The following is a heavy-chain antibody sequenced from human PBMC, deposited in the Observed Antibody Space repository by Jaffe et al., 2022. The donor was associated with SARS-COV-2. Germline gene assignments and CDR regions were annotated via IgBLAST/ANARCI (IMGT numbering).Heavy chain of an antibody. J-gene: IGHJ4*02. CDR3: ATDPVVATGVRYFDY. Sequence: QVQLVESGGGVVQPGRSLRLSCAGSGFTFSSYVMHWVRQAPGKGLEWVTVIAEHGSIKYYTDSVKGRFTISRDNSKNTLYLQMNSLRAEDTAVYYCATDPVVATGVRYFDYWGQGTLVTVSS. CDR1: GFTFSSYV. CDR2: IAEHGSIK. V-gene: IGHV3-30-3*01. D-gene: IGHD1-1*01.